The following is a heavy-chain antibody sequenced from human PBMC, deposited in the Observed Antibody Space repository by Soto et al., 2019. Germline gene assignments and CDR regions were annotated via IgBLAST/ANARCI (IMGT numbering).Heavy chain of an antibody. CDR2: IDTSGTKI. D-gene: IGHD3-3*01. V-gene: IGHV3-11*01. CDR1: GYTFSDYY. J-gene: IGHJ4*02. Sequence: QVQLVESGGDLVKPGGSLRLSCAASGYTFSDYYMSWIRQAPGKGLEWISYIDTSGTKIYYADSVKGRFTITRDNAKNSLYLEMNSLRDEDTAVYYCASPYGIWSGYLSPVDYWGQGTLVNVSS. CDR3: ASPYGIWSGYLSPVDY.